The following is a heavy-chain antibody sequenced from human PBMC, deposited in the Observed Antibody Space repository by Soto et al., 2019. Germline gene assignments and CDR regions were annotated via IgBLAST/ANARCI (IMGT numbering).Heavy chain of an antibody. CDR1: GYSFTSYW. CDR3: ARLAMWSRYSSGGFDY. Sequence: GESLKIFCKGSGYSFTSYWISWVRQMPGKGLEWMGRIDPSDSYTNYSPSFQGHVTISADKSISTAYLQWSSLKASDTAMYYCARLAMWSRYSSGGFDYWGQGTLVTVSS. CDR2: IDPSDSYT. V-gene: IGHV5-10-1*01. J-gene: IGHJ4*02. D-gene: IGHD6-19*01.